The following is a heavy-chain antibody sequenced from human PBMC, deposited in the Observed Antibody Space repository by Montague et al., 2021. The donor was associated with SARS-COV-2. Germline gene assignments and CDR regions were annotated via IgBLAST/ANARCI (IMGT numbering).Heavy chain of an antibody. J-gene: IGHJ3*02. CDR3: ARIQATVNAFDI. V-gene: IGHV2-70*11. CDR1: GFSLSTRGMC. CDR2: IDWXXXK. D-gene: IGHD4-17*01. Sequence: PALVKPTQTLTLTCTFSGFSLSTRGMCVSWIRQPPGKALEWLARIDWXXXKYYSTSLKTRLTISKDTSKNQVVLTMTNMDPVDTATYYCARIQATVNAFDIWGQGTMVTVSS.